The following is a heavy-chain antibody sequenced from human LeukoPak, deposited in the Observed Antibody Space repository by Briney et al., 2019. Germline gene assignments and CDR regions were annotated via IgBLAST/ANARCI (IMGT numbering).Heavy chain of an antibody. J-gene: IGHJ6*02. CDR1: GGSISSGGYY. CDR2: IYYSGST. CDR3: ARGGDIVVVPAANSPSDRYGMDV. D-gene: IGHD2-2*01. V-gene: IGHV4-39*07. Sequence: PSETLSLTCTVSGGSISSGGYYWSWIRQVPGKGLEWIGNIYYSGSTNYNPSLKSRVTISVDTSKNQFSLKLSSVTAADTAVYYCARGGDIVVVPAANSPSDRYGMDVWGQGTTVTVSS.